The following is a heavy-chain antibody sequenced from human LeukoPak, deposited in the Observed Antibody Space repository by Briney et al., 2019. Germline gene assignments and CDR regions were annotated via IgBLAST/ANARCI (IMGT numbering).Heavy chain of an antibody. CDR3: AKDVSLVVVVAATLFDY. CDR1: GFTFSSYA. D-gene: IGHD2-15*01. J-gene: IGHJ4*02. CDR2: ISYDGSNK. Sequence: GGSLRLSCAASGFTFSSYAMHWVRQAPGKGLEWVALISYDGSNKYYADSVKGRFTISRDNSKNTLYLQMNSLRAEDTAVYYCAKDVSLVVVVAATLFDYWGQGTLVTVSS. V-gene: IGHV3-30*04.